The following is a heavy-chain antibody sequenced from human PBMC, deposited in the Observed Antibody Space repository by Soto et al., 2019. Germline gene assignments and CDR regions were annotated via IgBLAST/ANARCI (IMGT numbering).Heavy chain of an antibody. CDR2: IYYSGST. Sequence: QLQLQESGPGLVKPSETLSLTCTVSGGSISSSSYYWGWIRQPPGKGLEWIGSIYYSGSTYYNPSLKSRVTISVDTSKNQFSLKLSSVTAADTAVYYCARRNSGDYEAFDIWGQGTMVTVSS. J-gene: IGHJ3*02. CDR3: ARRNSGDYEAFDI. V-gene: IGHV4-39*01. D-gene: IGHD4-17*01. CDR1: GGSISSSSYY.